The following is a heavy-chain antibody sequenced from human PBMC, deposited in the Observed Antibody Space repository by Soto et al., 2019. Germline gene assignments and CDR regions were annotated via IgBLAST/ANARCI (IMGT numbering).Heavy chain of an antibody. CDR2: ISAYNGNT. D-gene: IGHD3-16*02. Sequence: ASVKVSCKASGYTFTSYGISWVRQAPGQGLEWMGWISAYNGNTNYAQKLQGRVTMTTDTYTSTAYMELRSLRSDDTAVYYCARMAMITFGGVIGYFDYWGQGTLVTVSS. V-gene: IGHV1-18*01. CDR1: GYTFTSYG. CDR3: ARMAMITFGGVIGYFDY. J-gene: IGHJ4*02.